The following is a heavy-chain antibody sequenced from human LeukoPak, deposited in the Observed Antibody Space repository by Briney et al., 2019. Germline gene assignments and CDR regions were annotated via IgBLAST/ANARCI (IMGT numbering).Heavy chain of an antibody. Sequence: PGGSLRLSCAASGFTFTNYAMSWIRQAPGKGLEWVSAISSGGGNTDYADSVKGRFTISGDNSKNTVFLQMNSLRAEDTGVYYCANRISGSSYWGQGTLVTVSS. D-gene: IGHD1-26*01. V-gene: IGHV3-23*01. CDR1: GFTFTNYA. CDR3: ANRISGSSY. J-gene: IGHJ4*02. CDR2: ISSGGGNT.